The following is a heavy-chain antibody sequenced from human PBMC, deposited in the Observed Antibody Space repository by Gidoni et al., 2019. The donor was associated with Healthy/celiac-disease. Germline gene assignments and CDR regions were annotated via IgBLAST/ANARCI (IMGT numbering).Heavy chain of an antibody. CDR1: GFTFSSYG. J-gene: IGHJ6*02. CDR2: ISYDGNNK. Sequence: QVQLVESGGGVVQPGRSLRLSCAASGFTFSSYGMHWVRQAPGKGLEWVAVISYDGNNKYFADSVKGRFTISRDNSKNTLYLQMNSLRAEDTAVYYCAKDDDFWSGRNHYGMDVWGQGTTVTVSS. CDR3: AKDDDFWSGRNHYGMDV. D-gene: IGHD3-3*01. V-gene: IGHV3-30*18.